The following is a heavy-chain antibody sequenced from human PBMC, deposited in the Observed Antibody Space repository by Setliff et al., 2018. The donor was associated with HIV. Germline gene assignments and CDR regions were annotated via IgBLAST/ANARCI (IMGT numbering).Heavy chain of an antibody. D-gene: IGHD2-15*01. J-gene: IGHJ4*02. CDR3: ARHSFPFGGKGVDY. CDR1: GESIRTSSYY. V-gene: IGHV4-39*01. CDR2: VYNSGST. Sequence: SETLSLTCTVSGESIRTSSYYWSWIRQTPEKGLEWIGSVYNSGSTYSSPSLTSRVTISVDMSKNQFSLRLSSVTAADTAVYYCARHSFPFGGKGVDYWGQGTLVTVSS.